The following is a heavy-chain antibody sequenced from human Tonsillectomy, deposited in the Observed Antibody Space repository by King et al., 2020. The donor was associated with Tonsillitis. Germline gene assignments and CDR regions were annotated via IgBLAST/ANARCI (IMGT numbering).Heavy chain of an antibody. CDR1: GFTFSSYA. J-gene: IGHJ4*02. CDR3: ARDTGEDGFYYFDY. D-gene: IGHD3-16*01. V-gene: IGHV3-30*04. CDR2: ISYDGSNK. Sequence: VQLVESGGGVVQPGRSLRLSCAASGFTFSSYAMHWVRQAPGKGLEWVAVISYDGSNKYYADSVKGRFTISRDNSKNTLYLQMNSLRAEDTAVYYCARDTGEDGFYYFDYWGQGTLVTVSS.